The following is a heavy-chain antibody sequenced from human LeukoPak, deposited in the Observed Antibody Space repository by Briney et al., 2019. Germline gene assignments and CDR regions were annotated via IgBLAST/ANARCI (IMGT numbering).Heavy chain of an antibody. Sequence: GGPLRLSCAASGFTFINAWMSWVRQAREKGVEWVGHIKSKTDGGSTDFAAPGKGRFTISRDDSKNTIYLQMNSLKTEDTAVYYCTTGMLITLKVVVTTIDYWGQGTLVTVSS. J-gene: IGHJ4*02. V-gene: IGHV3-15*01. CDR1: GFTFINAW. CDR2: IKSKTDGGST. D-gene: IGHD3-22*01. CDR3: TTGMLITLKVVVTTIDY.